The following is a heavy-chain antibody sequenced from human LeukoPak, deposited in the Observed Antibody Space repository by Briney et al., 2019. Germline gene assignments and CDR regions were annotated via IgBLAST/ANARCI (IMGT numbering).Heavy chain of an antibody. Sequence: GGSLRLSCAASGFTFSSYWMHWVRQAPGKGLVWVSRINGDGSSTTYADSVKGRVTISRDNAKNTLYLQMNSLTAEDTSVYYCARDFRYSMEYWGQGTLVTFSS. V-gene: IGHV3-74*01. CDR1: GFTFSSYW. CDR2: INGDGSST. CDR3: ARDFRYSMEY. D-gene: IGHD1-1*01. J-gene: IGHJ4*02.